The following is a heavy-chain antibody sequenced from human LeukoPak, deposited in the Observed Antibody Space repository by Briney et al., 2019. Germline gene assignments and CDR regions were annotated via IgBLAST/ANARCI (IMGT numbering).Heavy chain of an antibody. V-gene: IGHV3-30*18. CDR1: GFTFSSYG. CDR2: ISYDGSNK. J-gene: IGHJ6*02. Sequence: GGSLRLSCAASGFTFSSYGMHWVRQAPGKGLEWVAVISYDGSNKYYADSVKGRFTISRDNSKNTLYLQMNSLRAEDTAVYYCAKDRGWFGTDYGMDVWGQGTTVTVSS. CDR3: AKDRGWFGTDYGMDV. D-gene: IGHD3-10*01.